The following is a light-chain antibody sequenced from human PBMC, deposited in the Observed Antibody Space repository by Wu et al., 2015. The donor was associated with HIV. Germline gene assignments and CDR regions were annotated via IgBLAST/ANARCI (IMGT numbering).Light chain of an antibody. CDR3: QQYGTSPST. CDR1: QSISSY. CDR2: DAS. V-gene: IGKV3-11*01. J-gene: IGKJ2*01. Sequence: EIVLTQSPGTLSLSPGERATLSCRASQSISSYLAWYQQKPGQAPRLLIYDASNRATGIPARFSGSGSGTDFTLTISSLEPEDFAVFYCQQYGTSPSTFGQGTMLELK.